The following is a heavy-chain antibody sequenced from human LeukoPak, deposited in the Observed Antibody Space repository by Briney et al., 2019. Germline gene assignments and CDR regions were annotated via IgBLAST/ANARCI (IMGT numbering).Heavy chain of an antibody. V-gene: IGHV4-34*01. CDR3: ARGGAMVRGVLCYYGMDV. D-gene: IGHD3-10*01. Sequence: SETLSLTCAVYGGSFSGYYWSWIRQPPGKGLEWIGEINHSGSTNYNPSLKSRVTISVDTSKNQFSLKLSSATAADTAVYYCARGGAMVRGVLCYYGMDVWGKGTTVTVSA. J-gene: IGHJ6*04. CDR1: GGSFSGYY. CDR2: INHSGST.